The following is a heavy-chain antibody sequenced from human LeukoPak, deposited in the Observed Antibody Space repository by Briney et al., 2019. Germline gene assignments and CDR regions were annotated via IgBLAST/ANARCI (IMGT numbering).Heavy chain of an antibody. Sequence: ASVKVSCKASGYTFTSYGISWVRQAPGQGLEWMGWISAYNGNTNYAQKLQGRVTMTTDTSTSTAYMELRSLRSDDTAVYYCARSSRGVAAAGTRLGYWGQGTLVTVSS. CDR1: GYTFTSYG. J-gene: IGHJ4*02. V-gene: IGHV1-18*01. D-gene: IGHD6-13*01. CDR3: ARSSRGVAAAGTRLGY. CDR2: ISAYNGNT.